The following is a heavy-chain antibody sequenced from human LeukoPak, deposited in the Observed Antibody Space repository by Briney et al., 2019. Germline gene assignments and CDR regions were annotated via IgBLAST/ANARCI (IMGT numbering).Heavy chain of an antibody. Sequence: SETLSLTRTVSGGSISSYYWSWIRQPPGKGLEWIGYIYYSGSTNYNPSLKSRVTISVDTSKNQFSLNLNSVTAADTAVYYCARGVDYDFWSGTLFDPWGQGTLVSVSS. CDR2: IYYSGST. J-gene: IGHJ5*02. CDR3: ARGVDYDFWSGTLFDP. CDR1: GGSISSYY. V-gene: IGHV4-59*01. D-gene: IGHD3-3*01.